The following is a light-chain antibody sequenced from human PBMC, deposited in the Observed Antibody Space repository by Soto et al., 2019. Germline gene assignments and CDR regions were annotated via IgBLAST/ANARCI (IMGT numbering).Light chain of an antibody. V-gene: IGLV1-40*01. Sequence: QSVLTQPPSVSGAPGQRVTISCTGSSPNIGAGYDVHWYQQLPGTAPKLLIYGNSNRPSGVPDRFSGSKSGTSASLAITGLQAEDEADYYCQSYDSSLSGLFGTGTKLTVL. CDR3: QSYDSSLSGL. CDR2: GNS. J-gene: IGLJ1*01. CDR1: SPNIGAGYD.